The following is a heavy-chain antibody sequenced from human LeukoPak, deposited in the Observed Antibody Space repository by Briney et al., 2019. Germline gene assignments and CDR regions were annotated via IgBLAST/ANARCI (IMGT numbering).Heavy chain of an antibody. D-gene: IGHD2-2*01. CDR2: ISSSSGGYI. CDR1: GFTLSSYW. Sequence: PGGSLRLSCSASGFTLSSYWMNWVRQAPGKGLEWVSFISSSSGGYIYYADSVKGRFTISRDNAKNSLYLQMNTLRAEDTAVYYCARGRLPYCSSTSCQNYGMDVWGQGTTVTVSS. V-gene: IGHV3-21*01. J-gene: IGHJ6*02. CDR3: ARGRLPYCSSTSCQNYGMDV.